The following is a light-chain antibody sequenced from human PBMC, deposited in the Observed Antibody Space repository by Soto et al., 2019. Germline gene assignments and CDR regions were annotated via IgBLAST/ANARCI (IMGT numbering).Light chain of an antibody. J-gene: IGKJ1*01. CDR3: HLFSSSPPTWT. V-gene: IGKV3-20*01. CDR2: GAS. CDR1: QSISTSY. Sequence: EIVLTQSPGTLSLSPGQRASLSCRASQSISTSYLAWYQQKPGQAPGLLIYGASSRAPGIPDRFSGSGSGTDFTLTISRLEPEDFAVYYCHLFSSSPPTWTFGQWTKVDVK.